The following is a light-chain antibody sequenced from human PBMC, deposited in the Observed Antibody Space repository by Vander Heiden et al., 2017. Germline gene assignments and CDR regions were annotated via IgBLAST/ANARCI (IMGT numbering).Light chain of an antibody. Sequence: DIQLTQSPSSLSAFLGDRITITCRASQSITKYLNWYQQKPGRAPKLLIYATSNLQSGVPPRFSGSGSGTDFSLTVSSLQPEDFATYCCQQSYSTPYTFGQGTKLEIK. CDR1: QSITKY. J-gene: IGKJ2*01. CDR2: ATS. V-gene: IGKV1-39*01. CDR3: QQSYSTPYT.